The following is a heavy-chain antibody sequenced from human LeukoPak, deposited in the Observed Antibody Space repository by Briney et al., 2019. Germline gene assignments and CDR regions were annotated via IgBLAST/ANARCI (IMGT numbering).Heavy chain of an antibody. D-gene: IGHD2-2*01. CDR2: IYPGSSET. V-gene: IGHV5-51*01. Sequence: GESLKISCKGSGYIFITHWIGWVRQMPGKGLEWMGIIYPGSSETTYSPSFQGQVTISADKSISTAYLQWSSLKASDTAMYYCARHVSSSRVAFDIWGQGTMVTVSS. CDR1: GYIFITHW. J-gene: IGHJ3*02. CDR3: ARHVSSSRVAFDI.